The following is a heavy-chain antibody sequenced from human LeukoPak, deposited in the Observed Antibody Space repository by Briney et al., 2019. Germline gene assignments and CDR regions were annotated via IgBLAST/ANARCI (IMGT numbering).Heavy chain of an antibody. V-gene: IGHV4-31*03. CDR1: GGSISSGGYY. Sequence: SQTLSLTCTVSGGSISSGGYYWSWIRRHPGKGLEWIGYIYYSGSTYYNPSLKSRVTISVDTSKNQFSLKLSSVTAADTAVYYCARDRVCSNTSCYVSDGMDVWGQGTTVTVSS. CDR3: ARDRVCSNTSCYVSDGMDV. J-gene: IGHJ6*02. D-gene: IGHD2-2*01. CDR2: IYYSGST.